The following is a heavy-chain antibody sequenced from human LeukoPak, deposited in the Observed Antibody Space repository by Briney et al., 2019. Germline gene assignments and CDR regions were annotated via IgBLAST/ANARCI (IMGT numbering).Heavy chain of an antibody. J-gene: IGHJ6*02. V-gene: IGHV4-4*07. CDR1: GVSISSYY. D-gene: IGHD6-19*01. CDR2: IYTSGST. CDR3: ARNPYPEGSGWVRNYYYGMDV. Sequence: SETLSLTCTVSGVSISSYYWSWIRQPAGKGLEWIGRIYTSGSTNYNPSLKSRVTMSVDTSKNQFSLKLSSVTAADTAVYYCARNPYPEGSGWVRNYYYGMDVWGQGTTVTVSS.